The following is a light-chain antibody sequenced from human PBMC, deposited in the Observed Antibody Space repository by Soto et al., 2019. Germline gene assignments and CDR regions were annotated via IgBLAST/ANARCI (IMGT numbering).Light chain of an antibody. CDR3: QQANSFPLT. J-gene: IGKJ4*01. Sequence: PAYVSASVGSRVSITCRASQDIRSWLAWYQQRPGKAPKLLIYAATTLQSGVPSRFSGSGSGTTFTLTINNLQPEDFASYFCQQANSFPLTFGGGTKVDIK. CDR2: AAT. CDR1: QDIRSW. V-gene: IGKV1-12*01.